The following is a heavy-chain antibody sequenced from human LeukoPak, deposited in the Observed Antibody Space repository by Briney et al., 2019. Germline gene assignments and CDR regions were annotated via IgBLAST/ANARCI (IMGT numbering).Heavy chain of an antibody. D-gene: IGHD1-26*01. CDR2: INPGGGST. V-gene: IGHV1-46*01. CDR3: ARAYSGSYYERNWFDP. J-gene: IGHJ5*02. CDR1: GYTFTSYY. Sequence: ASVKVSCKASGYTFTSYYMHWVRQAPGQGLEWMGIINPGGGSTSYAQKFQGRVTMTRDTSTSTVYMELSSLRSEDTAVYYCARAYSGSYYERNWFDPWGQGTLVTVSS.